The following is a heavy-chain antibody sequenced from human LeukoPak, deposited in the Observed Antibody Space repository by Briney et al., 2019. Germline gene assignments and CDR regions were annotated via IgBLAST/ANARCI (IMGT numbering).Heavy chain of an antibody. J-gene: IGHJ4*02. CDR1: GFTFSSYE. Sequence: PGESLRLSCTASGFTFSSYEMNWVRQAPGKGLEWVSYISISGSIIYYADSVKGRFTISRDNAKNSLYLQMNSLRAEDTAVYYCASPTDLSDYWGQGTLVTVSS. V-gene: IGHV3-48*03. D-gene: IGHD1-14*01. CDR2: ISISGSII. CDR3: ASPTDLSDY.